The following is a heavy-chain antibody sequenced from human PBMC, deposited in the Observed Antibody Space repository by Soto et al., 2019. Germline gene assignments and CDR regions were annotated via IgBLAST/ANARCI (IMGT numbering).Heavy chain of an antibody. V-gene: IGHV3-72*01. Sequence: EVQLVESGGGLVQPGGPLRLSWAASGFTFMATYRAGFRQAPGKGRGWVAGIRNKANSYRTHYAASVKGRFTISRDDSKTSLSLQMNSLKTEDTAVYYCARVRIYADESGRPFDVWGQGTVVTVSS. D-gene: IGHD2-8*01. J-gene: IGHJ3*01. CDR3: ARVRIYADESGRPFDV. CDR1: GFTFMATY. CDR2: IRNKANSYRT.